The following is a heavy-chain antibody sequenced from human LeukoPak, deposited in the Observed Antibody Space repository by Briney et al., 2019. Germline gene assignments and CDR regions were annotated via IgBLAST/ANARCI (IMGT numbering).Heavy chain of an antibody. V-gene: IGHV1-69*01. CDR3: ANQGYCSSTSCHSLGWYFDL. J-gene: IGHJ2*01. Sequence: SVKVSCKASGGTFSSYAISWVRQAPGQGLEWMGGIIPIFGTANYAQKFQGRVTITADESTSTAYMELSSLRSEDTAVYYCANQGYCSSTSCHSLGWYFDLWGRGTLVTVSS. CDR1: GGTFSSYA. CDR2: IIPIFGTA. D-gene: IGHD2-2*01.